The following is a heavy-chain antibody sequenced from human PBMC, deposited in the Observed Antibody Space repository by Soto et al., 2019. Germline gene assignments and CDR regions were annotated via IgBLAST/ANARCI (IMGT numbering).Heavy chain of an antibody. D-gene: IGHD3-3*01. CDR3: AKVFVFTIREGFDY. CDR2: ITGSGDST. CDR1: GFTFSSDG. V-gene: IGHV3-23*01. Sequence: GRSLRLSCAPSGFTFSSDGMSWIRHAPGRGLEWFSAITGSGDSTYYADSVKGRFTVSRDNSKNTMYLQLNRLRAEDTAVYYCAKVFVFTIREGFDYWGLGTLVTVPQ. J-gene: IGHJ4*02.